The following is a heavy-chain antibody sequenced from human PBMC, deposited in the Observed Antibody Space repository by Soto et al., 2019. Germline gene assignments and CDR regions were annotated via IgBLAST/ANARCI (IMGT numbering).Heavy chain of an antibody. CDR2: ISASGGST. D-gene: IGHD1-20*01. CDR3: AKSLLWSNSRYYFDY. Sequence: PGGSLRLSCAASGFTFSTYAMTWVRQAPGKGLEWVSAISASGGSTYYADSVKGRFTISRDNSKNTLYLQMNSLRAEDTAVYYCAKSLLWSNSRYYFDYWGQGTLVTVSS. V-gene: IGHV3-23*01. CDR1: GFTFSTYA. J-gene: IGHJ4*02.